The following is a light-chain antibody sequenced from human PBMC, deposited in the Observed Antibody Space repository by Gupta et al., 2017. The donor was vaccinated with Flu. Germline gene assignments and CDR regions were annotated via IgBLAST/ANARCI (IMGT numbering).Light chain of an antibody. J-gene: IGKJ3*01. V-gene: IGKV1-9*01. CDR1: QGISSL. CDR2: GAS. CDR3: QQLNSYPRT. Sequence: PSFLSATVGDRVTITCRASQGISSLLTWYQQKPGKAPKLLIYGASTLHSGVPSRFSGSGSGTEFTPTISSLQPEDFATYYCQQLNSYPRTFGPGTKVDVK.